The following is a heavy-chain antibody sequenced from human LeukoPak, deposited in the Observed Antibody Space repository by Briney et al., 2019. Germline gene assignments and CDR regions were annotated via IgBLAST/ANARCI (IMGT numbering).Heavy chain of an antibody. CDR3: ARKGSGSYLDY. CDR2: IYSGGST. Sequence: QAGGSLRLSCAASGLTVSSNYMSWVRQAARKGLEWVSVIYSGGSTYYADSVKGRFTISRDNSKNTLYLQMNSLRAEDTAVYYCARKGSGSYLDYWGQGTLVTVSS. J-gene: IGHJ4*02. CDR1: GLTVSSNY. D-gene: IGHD1-26*01. V-gene: IGHV3-53*01.